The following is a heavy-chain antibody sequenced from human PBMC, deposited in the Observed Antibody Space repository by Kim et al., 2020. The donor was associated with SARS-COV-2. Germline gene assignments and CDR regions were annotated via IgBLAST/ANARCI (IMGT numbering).Heavy chain of an antibody. CDR3: ARCFYGGAGSSGYYGGYNWFDP. D-gene: IGHD3-22*01. Sequence: GESLKISCKGSGYSFTSYWIGWVRQMPGKGLEWMGIIYPGDSDTRYSPSFQGQVTISADKSISTAYLQWSSLKASDTAMYYCARCFYGGAGSSGYYGGYNWFDPWGQGTLVTVSS. J-gene: IGHJ5*02. CDR1: GYSFTSYW. V-gene: IGHV5-51*01. CDR2: IYPGDSDT.